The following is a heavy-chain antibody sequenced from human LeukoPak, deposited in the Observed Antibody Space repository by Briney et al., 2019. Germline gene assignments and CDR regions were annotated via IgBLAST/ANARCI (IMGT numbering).Heavy chain of an antibody. V-gene: IGHV1-18*01. D-gene: IGHD2-2*01. J-gene: IGHJ4*02. Sequence: ASVKVSCKAPGYTFTSYGTSWVRQAPGQGLEWMGWISAYNGNTNYAQKLQGRVTMTTDTSTSTVYMELSSLRSDDTAVYYCARDVGEYCSSTNCYASHYWGQGTLVTVSS. CDR3: ARDVGEYCSSTNCYASHY. CDR1: GYTFTSYG. CDR2: ISAYNGNT.